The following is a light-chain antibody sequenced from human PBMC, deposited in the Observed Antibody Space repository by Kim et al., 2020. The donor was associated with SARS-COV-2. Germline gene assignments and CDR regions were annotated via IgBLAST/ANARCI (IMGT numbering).Light chain of an antibody. Sequence: DIQMTQSPSTMSASVGDRVTITCRASQSISTWLAWYQQKPGKAPKCLIHKASSLESGVPSRFSGSGSGTEFTLTISSLQPDDVATYYCQQYTSYWAFGQGTKVDIK. V-gene: IGKV1-5*03. CDR2: KAS. CDR3: QQYTSYWA. CDR1: QSISTW. J-gene: IGKJ1*01.